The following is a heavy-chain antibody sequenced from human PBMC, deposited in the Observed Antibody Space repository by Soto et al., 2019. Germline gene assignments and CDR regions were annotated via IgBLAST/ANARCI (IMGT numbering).Heavy chain of an antibody. CDR3: AKDFYYDSSGYYQH. J-gene: IGHJ4*02. V-gene: IGHV3-9*01. D-gene: IGHD3-22*01. CDR1: GFTFDDYA. Sequence: AGGSLRLSCAASGFTFDDYAMHWVRQAPGKGLEWVSGISWNSGSIGYADSVKGRFTISRDNAKNSLYLQMNSLRAEDTALYYCAKDFYYDSSGYYQHWGQGTLVTVSS. CDR2: ISWNSGSI.